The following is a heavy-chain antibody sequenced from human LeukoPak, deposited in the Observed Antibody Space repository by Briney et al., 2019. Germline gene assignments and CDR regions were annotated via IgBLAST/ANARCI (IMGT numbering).Heavy chain of an antibody. V-gene: IGHV1-8*01. D-gene: IGHD3-10*01. CDR1: GYTFTSYD. CDR2: MNPNSGNT. Sequence: ASVRVSCKASGYTFTSYDINWVRQATGQGLEWMGWMNPNSGNTGYAQKFQGRVTMTRNTSISTAYMELSSLRSDDTAVYYCARDPLGYYGSGSNIYYYYYMDVWGKGTTVTVSS. CDR3: ARDPLGYYGSGSNIYYYYYMDV. J-gene: IGHJ6*03.